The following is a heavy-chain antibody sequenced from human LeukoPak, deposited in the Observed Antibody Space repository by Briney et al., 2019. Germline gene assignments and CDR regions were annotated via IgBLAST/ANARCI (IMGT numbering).Heavy chain of an antibody. D-gene: IGHD2-2*03. CDR2: INAGSGNT. CDR1: GYLFTSYA. J-gene: IGHJ4*02. V-gene: IGHV1-3*01. Sequence: ASVKFFCDVSGYLFTSYAMHWVRHPPGQRLEWMGWINAGSGNTKYSQKFQGRVTFTRDTSASTAYMELSSLRSEDTAVYYCARGLGYCSSTSCYGAWGVYWGQGTLVTVSS. CDR3: ARGLGYCSSTSCYGAWGVY.